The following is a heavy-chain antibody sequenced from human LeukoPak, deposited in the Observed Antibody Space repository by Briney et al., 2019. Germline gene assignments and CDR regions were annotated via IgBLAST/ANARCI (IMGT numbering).Heavy chain of an antibody. D-gene: IGHD3-10*01. J-gene: IGHJ4*02. V-gene: IGHV4-34*01. CDR2: INHSGST. CDR3: ARGTIWFGEFGY. CDR1: GGSFSGYY. Sequence: SETLSLTCAVYGGSFSGYYWSWIRQPPGKGLEWIGEINHSGSTNYNPSLKSRVNISVDTSKNQFSLKLSSVTAADTAVYYCARGTIWFGEFGYWGQGTLVTVSS.